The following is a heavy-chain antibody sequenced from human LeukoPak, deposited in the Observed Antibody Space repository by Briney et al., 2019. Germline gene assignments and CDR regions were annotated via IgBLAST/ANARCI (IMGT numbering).Heavy chain of an antibody. CDR1: GFTFSSYA. CDR3: ARERGGYSYGYGYYYGMDV. D-gene: IGHD5-18*01. CDR2: IWYDGSNK. Sequence: GRSLRLSCAASGFTFSSYAMHWVRQAPGKGLEWVAVIWYDGSNKYYADSVKGRFTISRDNSKNTLYLQMNSLRAEGTAVYYCARERGGYSYGYGYYYGMDVWGQGTTVTVSS. V-gene: IGHV3-33*08. J-gene: IGHJ6*02.